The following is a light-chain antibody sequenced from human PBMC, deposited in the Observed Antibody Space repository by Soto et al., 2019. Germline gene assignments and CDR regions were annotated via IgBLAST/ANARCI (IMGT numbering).Light chain of an antibody. Sequence: EIVLTQTPGTLSLSSGERATLSCRASQSVRSSYLAWYQQKPGQAPRLFIYDASNRATGIPGRFSGSGSGTDFTLTISSLEPEDFAVYYCQQRSEWPITFGQGTRLEIK. CDR3: QQRSEWPIT. J-gene: IGKJ5*01. V-gene: IGKV3D-20*02. CDR1: QSVRSSY. CDR2: DAS.